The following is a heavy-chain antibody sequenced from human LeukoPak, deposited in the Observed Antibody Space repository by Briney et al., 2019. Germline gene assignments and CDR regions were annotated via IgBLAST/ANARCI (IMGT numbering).Heavy chain of an antibody. CDR1: GFTFSNYA. Sequence: GRSLRLSCAASGFTFSNYAMHWVRQAPGKGLEWVAVISYDGINKYYADSVKGRFTISRDNSQNTLYLQMNSLRAEDTAVYYCARDPYYDILTGYSLYGMDVWGKGTTVTVSS. V-gene: IGHV3-30*04. D-gene: IGHD3-9*01. CDR3: ARDPYYDILTGYSLYGMDV. CDR2: ISYDGINK. J-gene: IGHJ6*04.